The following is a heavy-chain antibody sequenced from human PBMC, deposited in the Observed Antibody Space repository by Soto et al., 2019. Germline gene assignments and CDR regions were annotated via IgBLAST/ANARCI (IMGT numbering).Heavy chain of an antibody. D-gene: IGHD2-21*02. CDR1: GFTFSACA. CDR2: ISSDGSNY. V-gene: IGHV3-30*18. CDR3: AKEVGTARTAITNWHFDL. J-gene: IGHJ2*01. Sequence: QVQLVESGGGVVQPGRSQRLSCAASGFTFSACAMHWVRQSPGKGLEWVAVISSDGSNYYYEDSVKGRFTISRDNSKNTPYLQMDSLRAEDTAVYYCAKEVGTARTAITNWHFDLWGRGTLVTVSS.